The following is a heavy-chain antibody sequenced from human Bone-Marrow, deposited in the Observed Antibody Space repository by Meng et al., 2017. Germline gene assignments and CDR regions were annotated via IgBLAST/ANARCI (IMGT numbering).Heavy chain of an antibody. CDR2: INWNGGST. Sequence: GGSLRLSCAASGFTFDDYGMSWVRQAPGKGLEWVSGINWNGGSTGYADSVKGRFTISRDNAKNSLYLQMNSLRAEDTALYYCARDPLLTWFGEFDIWGQGTMVTVSS. CDR1: GFTFDDYG. V-gene: IGHV3-20*04. D-gene: IGHD3-10*01. J-gene: IGHJ3*02. CDR3: ARDPLLTWFGEFDI.